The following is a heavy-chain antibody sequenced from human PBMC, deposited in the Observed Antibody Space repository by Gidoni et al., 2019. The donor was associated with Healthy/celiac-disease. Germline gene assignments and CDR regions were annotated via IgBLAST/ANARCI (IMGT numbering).Heavy chain of an antibody. D-gene: IGHD6-13*01. Sequence: QVQLQQWGAGLLKPSETLSLTCAVYGGSFSGYYWSWIRQPPGKGLEWIGEINHSGSTNYNPSLKSRVTISVDTPKNQFSLKLSSVTAADTAGYYCARGRRQIAAAYPEGVGFDPWGQGTLVTVSS. V-gene: IGHV4-34*01. J-gene: IGHJ5*02. CDR3: ARGRRQIAAAYPEGVGFDP. CDR1: GGSFSGYY. CDR2: INHSGST.